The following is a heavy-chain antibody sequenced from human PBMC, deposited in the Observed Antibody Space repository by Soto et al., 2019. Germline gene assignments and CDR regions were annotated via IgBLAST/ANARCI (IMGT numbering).Heavy chain of an antibody. V-gene: IGHV3-30-3*01. J-gene: IGHJ6*02. D-gene: IGHD3-22*01. CDR1: GFTFSSYA. CDR2: ISYDGSNK. CDR3: ARGDSSGYYYWRDYYYGMDV. Sequence: QVQLVESGGGVVQPGRSLRLSCAASGFTFSSYAMHWVRQAPGKGLEWVAVISYDGSNKYYADSVKGRFTISRDNSENTLYQQMNSLRAEDTAVYYCARGDSSGYYYWRDYYYGMDVWGQGTTVTVSS.